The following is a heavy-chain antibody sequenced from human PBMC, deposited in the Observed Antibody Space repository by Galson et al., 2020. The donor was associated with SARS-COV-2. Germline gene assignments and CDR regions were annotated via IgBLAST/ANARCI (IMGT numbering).Heavy chain of an antibody. V-gene: IGHV4-39*01. D-gene: IGHD2-8*01. J-gene: IGHJ4*02. CDR2: VFYSGST. CDR1: GGSISTSYYY. CDR3: ARRGYTNGYIDY. Sequence: SENLSLTCTVSGGSISTSYYYWDCIRQSPGKGLEWIGSVFYSGSTYSHPSLKSRVTMSVDTSKNEFSLKLSSVTAADTAVYYCARRGYTNGYIDYWGQGTLVTVSS.